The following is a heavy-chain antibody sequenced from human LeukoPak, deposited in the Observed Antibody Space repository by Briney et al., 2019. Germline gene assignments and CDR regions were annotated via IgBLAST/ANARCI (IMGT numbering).Heavy chain of an antibody. CDR3: AREDVAAAGNGDAFDI. CDR1: GFTFSSYA. Sequence: GGSLRLSCAASGFTFSSYAMSWVRQAPGKGLEWVSYISSSGSTIYYADSVKGRFTISRDNAKNSLYLQMNSLRAEDTAVYYCAREDVAAAGNGDAFDIWGQGTMVTVSS. V-gene: IGHV3-48*03. CDR2: ISSSGSTI. J-gene: IGHJ3*02. D-gene: IGHD6-13*01.